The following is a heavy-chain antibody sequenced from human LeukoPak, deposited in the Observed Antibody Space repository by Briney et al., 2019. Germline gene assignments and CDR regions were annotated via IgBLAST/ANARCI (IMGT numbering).Heavy chain of an antibody. CDR1: GGSISSYY. CDR2: IYYSGST. J-gene: IGHJ4*02. V-gene: IGHV4-59*12. Sequence: PSETLSLTCTVSGGSISSYYWSWIRQPPGKGLEWIGYIYYSGSTNYNPSLKSRVTISVDTSKNQFSLKLSSVTAEDTAVYYCAKGHYGSGSYYYIDYWGQGTLVTVSS. CDR3: AKGHYGSGSYYYIDY. D-gene: IGHD3-10*01.